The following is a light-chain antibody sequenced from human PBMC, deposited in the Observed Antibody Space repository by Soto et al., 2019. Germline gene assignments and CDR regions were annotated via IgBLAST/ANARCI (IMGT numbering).Light chain of an antibody. V-gene: IGLV2-14*01. CDR1: SSDIGGYKY. CDR3: TSYSRYRVLV. CDR2: EVS. J-gene: IGLJ3*02. Sequence: QSVLTQPASVSGSLGQSITISCTGTSSDIGGYKYVSWYQQHPGKAPKLIIFEVSNRPSGVSDRFSGSNSGNTASLTISGLQAEDEADYYCTSYSRYRVLVFGGGTKVTVL.